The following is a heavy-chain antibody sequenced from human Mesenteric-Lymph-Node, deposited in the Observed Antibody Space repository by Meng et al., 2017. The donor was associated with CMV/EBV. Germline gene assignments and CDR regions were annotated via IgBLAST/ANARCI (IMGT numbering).Heavy chain of an antibody. D-gene: IGHD2-2*02. Sequence: GGSLRLSCAASGFTFSSYAMHWVRQAPGKGLEWVSSLSSKSINIYYADSVKGRFTISRDNAKNSLYLQMNSLRVEDTAVYYCARDNTLAYWGQGTLVTVSS. CDR1: GFTFSSYA. CDR2: LSSKSINI. V-gene: IGHV3-21*01. CDR3: ARDNTLAY. J-gene: IGHJ4*02.